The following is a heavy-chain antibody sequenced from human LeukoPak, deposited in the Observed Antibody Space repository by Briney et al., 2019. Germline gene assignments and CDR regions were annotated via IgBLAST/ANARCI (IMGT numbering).Heavy chain of an antibody. CDR2: IYYSGST. V-gene: IGHV4-59*01. CDR3: ATLGYSSGWDYFGY. D-gene: IGHD6-19*01. CDR1: GGSISSYY. Sequence: PSETLSLTCTVSGGSISSYYWSWIRQPPGKGLEWIGYIYYSGSTNYNPSLKSRVTISVDTSKNQFSLKLSSVTAADTAVYYCATLGYSSGWDYFGYWGQGTLVTVSS. J-gene: IGHJ4*02.